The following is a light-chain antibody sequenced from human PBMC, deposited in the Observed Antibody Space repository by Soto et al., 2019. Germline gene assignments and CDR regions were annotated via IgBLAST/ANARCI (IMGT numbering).Light chain of an antibody. Sequence: DIQRTQSPSSLSASVGDRVTITCRASQSISSYLNWYQQKPGKAPKILIYAASSLQSGVPSRFSGSVSGADGTLTISSLQKEDGATYYCQQSYSTTITFGQGTRLEIK. CDR2: AAS. V-gene: IGKV1-39*01. CDR1: QSISSY. CDR3: QQSYSTTIT. J-gene: IGKJ5*01.